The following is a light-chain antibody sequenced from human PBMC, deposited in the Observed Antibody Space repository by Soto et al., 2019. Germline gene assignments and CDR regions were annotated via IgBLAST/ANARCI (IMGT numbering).Light chain of an antibody. CDR1: SSDVGAYNY. CDR3: NSYAGSSYV. J-gene: IGLJ1*01. CDR2: GVS. Sequence: QSVLTQPASGSGSPGQSITISCTGTSSDVGAYNYVSWYQQYPGKAPKLMIYGVSNRPSGVSNRFSGSKSGNTASLTISGLQADDEADYYCNSYAGSSYVFGTGTKVTVL. V-gene: IGLV2-14*01.